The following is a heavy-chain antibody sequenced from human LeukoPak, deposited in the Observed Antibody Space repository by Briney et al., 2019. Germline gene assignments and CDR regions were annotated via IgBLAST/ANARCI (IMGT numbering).Heavy chain of an antibody. CDR2: ISSRGSTL. V-gene: IGHV3-48*04. D-gene: IGHD6-19*01. Sequence: PGGSLRLSCAASGFTFSSYWMSWVRQAPGKGLEWVSYISSRGSTLYYADSAKSRFTISRDNAKNSLYLQMNSLRAEDTAVYYCAREGWSYFDYWGQGTLVTVSS. J-gene: IGHJ4*02. CDR1: GFTFSSYW. CDR3: AREGWSYFDY.